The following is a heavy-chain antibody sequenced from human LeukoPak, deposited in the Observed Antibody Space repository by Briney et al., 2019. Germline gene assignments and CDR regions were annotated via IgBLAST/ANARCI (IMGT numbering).Heavy chain of an antibody. CDR3: ARSNPNRNALDL. D-gene: IGHD1-14*01. CDR2: IKKDGSEE. Sequence: GGSLRLSCASSGFTLNSYLMSWVRQAPGRGLEWVANIKKDGSEENYLDSVKGRFTVSRDNAKNSLYLQMNSLRGEDTAVYYCARSNPNRNALDLWGQGTMVTISS. CDR1: GFTLNSYL. V-gene: IGHV3-7*01. J-gene: IGHJ3*01.